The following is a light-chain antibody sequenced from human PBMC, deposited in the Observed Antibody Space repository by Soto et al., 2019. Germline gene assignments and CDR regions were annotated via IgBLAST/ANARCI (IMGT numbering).Light chain of an antibody. CDR1: SSDVGGYNY. CDR3: CSYAGGYTWV. J-gene: IGLJ3*02. CDR2: AVN. Sequence: QSALTQPRSVSGSPGQSVTISCTGTSSDVGGYNYVSWYQQHPGKAPKLLIYAVNMRPSGVPDRFSGSKSGNTASLTISGLQAEDEADYSCCSYAGGYTWVFGGGTKLTVL. V-gene: IGLV2-11*01.